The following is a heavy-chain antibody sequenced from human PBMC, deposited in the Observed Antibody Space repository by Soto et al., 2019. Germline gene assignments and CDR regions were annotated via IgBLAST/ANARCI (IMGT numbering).Heavy chain of an antibody. D-gene: IGHD6-19*01. CDR3: AKEGYSSGWYPLDY. V-gene: IGHV3-30*18. J-gene: IGHJ4*02. CDR2: ISYDGSNQ. CDR1: GFTFSSYG. Sequence: QVQLVESGGGVVQPGRSLRLSCAASGFTFSSYGMHWVRQAPGKGLEWVAVISYDGSNQYYADSVKGRFTISRDNSKNTLYLQMNSLRAEDTAVYYCAKEGYSSGWYPLDYWGQGTLVTVSS.